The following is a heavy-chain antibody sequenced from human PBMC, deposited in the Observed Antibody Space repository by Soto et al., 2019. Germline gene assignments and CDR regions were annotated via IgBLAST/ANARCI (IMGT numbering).Heavy chain of an antibody. CDR2: ISYDGSNN. J-gene: IGHJ4*02. V-gene: IGHV3-30*18. CDR1: GFTFSSYG. Sequence: QVQLVESGGGVVQPWRSLRLSCAASGFTFSSYGMHWFRQAPGKGLEWVAVISYDGSNNYYADYVKGRFTISRDNSKNTIDLQMNSLRAEDTAVYYGAKDPSIAVSGSVDYWCQGTLVTVIS. D-gene: IGHD6-6*01. CDR3: AKDPSIAVSGSVDY.